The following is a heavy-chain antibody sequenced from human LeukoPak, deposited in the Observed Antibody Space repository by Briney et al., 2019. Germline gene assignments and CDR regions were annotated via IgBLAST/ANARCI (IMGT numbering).Heavy chain of an antibody. Sequence: PSETLSLTCTVSGGSISSYYWSWIRQPPGKGLEWIGYIYYSGSTNYNPSLKSRVTISVDTSKNQFSLKLSSVPAADTAVYYCAIQGYNSYFDYWGQGTLVTVSS. CDR3: AIQGYNSYFDY. D-gene: IGHD5-24*01. J-gene: IGHJ4*02. CDR2: IYYSGST. CDR1: GGSISSYY. V-gene: IGHV4-59*01.